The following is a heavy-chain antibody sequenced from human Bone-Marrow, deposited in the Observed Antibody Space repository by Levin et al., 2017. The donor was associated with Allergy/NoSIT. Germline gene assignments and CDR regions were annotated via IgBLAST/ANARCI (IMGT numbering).Heavy chain of an antibody. Sequence: GGSLRLSCTASGFTFGDFDMTWFRQAPGKGLEWVGLIKSKVYGGTTEYAASVKGRFTMSRDDSKSIAYLQMNSLKNEDTAVYYCTAVAGDFWGQGTTVTVSS. J-gene: IGHJ6*02. CDR2: IKSKVYGGTT. D-gene: IGHD6-19*01. CDR3: TAVAGDF. CDR1: GFTFGDFD. V-gene: IGHV3-49*03.